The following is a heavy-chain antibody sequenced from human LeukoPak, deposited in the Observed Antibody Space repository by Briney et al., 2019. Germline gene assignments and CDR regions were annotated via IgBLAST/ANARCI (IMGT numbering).Heavy chain of an antibody. Sequence: SETLSLTCAVYGGSFSGYYWSWIRQPPGKGLEWIGRIYTSGSTNYNPSLKSRVTISVDTSKNQFSLKLSSVTAADTAVYYCARSGPIWFGESDHDAFDIWGQGTMVTVSS. V-gene: IGHV4-4*08. CDR1: GGSFSGYY. CDR2: IYTSGST. CDR3: ARSGPIWFGESDHDAFDI. D-gene: IGHD3-10*01. J-gene: IGHJ3*02.